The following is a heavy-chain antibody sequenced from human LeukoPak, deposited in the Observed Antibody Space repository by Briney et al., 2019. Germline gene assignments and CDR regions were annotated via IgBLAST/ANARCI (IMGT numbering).Heavy chain of an antibody. D-gene: IGHD3-10*01. J-gene: IGHJ4*02. CDR2: ISGSGGTT. CDR1: GFTFSSYA. Sequence: GGSLRLSCAASGFTFSSYAMSWVRQAPGKGLEWVSAISGSGGTTYYADSVKGRFTISRDNSKSTLYVQMNSLRAEDTAVYYCARGGGAVDYWGQGTLVTVSS. CDR3: ARGGGAVDY. V-gene: IGHV3-23*01.